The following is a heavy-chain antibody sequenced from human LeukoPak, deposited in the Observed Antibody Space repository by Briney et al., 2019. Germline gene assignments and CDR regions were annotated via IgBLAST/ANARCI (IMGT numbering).Heavy chain of an antibody. D-gene: IGHD3-10*01. V-gene: IGHV1-18*01. CDR2: ISAYNGNT. Sequence: ASVKVSCRASGGTFSSYAISWVRQAPGQGLEWMGWISAYNGNTNYAQKLQGRVTMTTDTSTSTAYMELRSLRSDDTAVYYCARDEEGILDYWGQGTLVTVSS. J-gene: IGHJ4*02. CDR3: ARDEEGILDY. CDR1: GGTFSSYA.